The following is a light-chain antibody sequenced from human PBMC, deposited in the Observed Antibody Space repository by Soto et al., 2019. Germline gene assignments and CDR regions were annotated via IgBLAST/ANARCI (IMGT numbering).Light chain of an antibody. CDR3: LQYNGYPRT. Sequence: DIQLTQSPSSLSASVGDRVSFTCRASRGMRNDLAWFQQKAGKAPRRLIEGASSLQSGVHNRFSGSGSGTEFTLTIDSLQPEGFAVYYCLQYNGYPRTFGQGTKVDI. J-gene: IGKJ1*01. CDR1: RGMRND. V-gene: IGKV1-17*01. CDR2: GAS.